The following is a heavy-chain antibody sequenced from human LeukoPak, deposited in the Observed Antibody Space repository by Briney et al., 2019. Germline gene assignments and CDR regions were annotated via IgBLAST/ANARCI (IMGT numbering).Heavy chain of an antibody. CDR1: GGSISSYY. V-gene: IGHV4-59*01. CDR2: IYYSGSS. CDR3: ARWYCSSNTCYHMDV. Sequence: PSETLSLTCTVSGGSISSYYWSWLRQPPGEGLEWIGYIYYSGSSSYNPSLKSRVTMSVDTFKNQLSLKLSSVTAADTAVYYCARWYCSSNTCYHMDVWGKGTTVTVSS. J-gene: IGHJ6*03. D-gene: IGHD2-2*01.